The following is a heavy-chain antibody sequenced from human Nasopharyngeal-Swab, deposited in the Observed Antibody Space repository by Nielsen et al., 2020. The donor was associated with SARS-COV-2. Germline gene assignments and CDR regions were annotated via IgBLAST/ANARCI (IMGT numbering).Heavy chain of an antibody. CDR3: AKPDIAVRYYFDY. V-gene: IGHV3-23*01. J-gene: IGHJ4*02. D-gene: IGHD6-19*01. CDR1: GFTFSSYA. CDR2: ISGSGGST. Sequence: GESLKISCAASGFTFSSYAMSWVRQAPGKGLEWVSAISGSGGSTYYADSVKGRFTISRDNSKNTLYLQMNSLGAEDTAVYYCAKPDIAVRYYFDYWGQGTLVTVSS.